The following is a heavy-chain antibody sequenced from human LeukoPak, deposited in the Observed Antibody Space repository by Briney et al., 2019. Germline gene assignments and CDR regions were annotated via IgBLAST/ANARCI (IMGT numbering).Heavy chain of an antibody. J-gene: IGHJ5*02. CDR1: GGSISSYY. CDR3: ARGTVVPAATDYNWFDP. CDR2: INHSGST. V-gene: IGHV4-34*01. D-gene: IGHD2-2*01. Sequence: PSETLSLTCTVSGGSISSYYWSWIRQPPGKGLEWIGEINHSGSTNYNPSLKSRVTISVDTSKNQFSLKLSSVTAVDTAVYYCARGTVVPAATDYNWFDPWGQGTLVTVSS.